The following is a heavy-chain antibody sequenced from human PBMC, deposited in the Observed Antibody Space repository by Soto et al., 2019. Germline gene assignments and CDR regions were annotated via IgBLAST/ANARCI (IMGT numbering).Heavy chain of an antibody. CDR3: TFKNDILTGTPYYYYMDV. CDR2: IKSKTDGGTT. V-gene: IGHV3-15*01. J-gene: IGHJ6*03. CDR1: GFTFSNAW. D-gene: IGHD3-9*01. Sequence: NPGGSLRLSCAASGFTFSNAWMSWVRQAPGKGLEWVGRIKSKTDGGTTDYAAPVKGRFTISRDDSKNTLYLQMNSLKTEDTAVYYCTFKNDILTGTPYYYYMDVWGKGTTVTVSS.